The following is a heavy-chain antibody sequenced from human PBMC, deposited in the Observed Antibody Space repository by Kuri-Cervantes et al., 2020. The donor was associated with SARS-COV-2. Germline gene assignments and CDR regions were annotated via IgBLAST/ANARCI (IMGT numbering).Heavy chain of an antibody. CDR2: IYYSDNT. CDR1: GGSFSGYY. D-gene: IGHD2-2*01. CDR3: ARHPSVVPAAPY. V-gene: IGHV4-34*01. Sequence: SQTLSLTRAVYGGSFSGYYWSWIRQPPGKGLEWIGSIYYSDNTFYNPSLKSRVSISIDTSKNQFALTLTSVTAADTAVYFCARHPSVVPAAPYWGQGTLVTVSS. J-gene: IGHJ4*02.